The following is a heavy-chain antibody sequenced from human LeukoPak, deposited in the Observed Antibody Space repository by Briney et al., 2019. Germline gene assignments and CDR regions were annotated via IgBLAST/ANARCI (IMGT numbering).Heavy chain of an antibody. CDR2: INPSGGST. CDR1: GYTFTSYY. V-gene: IGHV1-46*01. J-gene: IGHJ4*02. Sequence: ASVKVSCKASGYTFTSYYMHWVRQAPGQGLEWIGIINPSGGSTSYAQKFQGRVTMTRDTSTSTVYMELSSLRSEDTAVYYCARVCGGDCYSTGFDYWGQGTLVTVSS. CDR3: ARVCGGDCYSTGFDY. D-gene: IGHD2-21*02.